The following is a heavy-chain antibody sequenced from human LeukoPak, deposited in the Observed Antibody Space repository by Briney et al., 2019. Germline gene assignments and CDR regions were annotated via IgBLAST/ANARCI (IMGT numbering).Heavy chain of an antibody. CDR1: GFTFSIYA. V-gene: IGHV3-64*01. D-gene: IGHD2-2*02. CDR2: ITSNGGSA. Sequence: PGGSLRLSCAASGFTFSIYAMHWVRQASGKGLEYVSAITSNGGSAYYANSVKGRFTISRDNSKNTLYLQMGSLRAEDMAVYYCAREYCDSNTCYNTIDYWGQGTLVTVSS. J-gene: IGHJ4*02. CDR3: AREYCDSNTCYNTIDY.